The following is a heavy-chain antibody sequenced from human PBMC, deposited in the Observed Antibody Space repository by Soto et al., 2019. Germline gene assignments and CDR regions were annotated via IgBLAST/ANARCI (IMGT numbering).Heavy chain of an antibody. V-gene: IGHV3-7*01. J-gene: IGHJ4*02. D-gene: IGHD2-8*01. CDR1: GFTFPDFW. Sequence: EVQLVESGGGLVQTGGSLRLSCAASGFTFPDFWMKWVPQTSGTGLEWVAAIKYGGTEKHSVDSVEGRFTISRDNAMNKLYLQMSSLRAEDTAVYYCARSNNFDYWGQGTLVTVSS. CDR2: IKYGGTEK. CDR3: ARSNNFDY.